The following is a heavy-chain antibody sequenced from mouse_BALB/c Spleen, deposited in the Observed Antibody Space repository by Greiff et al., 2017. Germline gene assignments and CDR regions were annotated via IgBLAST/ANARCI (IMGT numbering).Heavy chain of an antibody. D-gene: IGHD2-3*01. CDR2: IDPSDSYT. CDR1: GYTFTSYW. V-gene: IGHV1S127*01. J-gene: IGHJ4*01. Sequence: VQLQQPGAELVKPGASVKMSCKASGYTFTSYWMHWVKQRPGQGLEWIGTIDPSDSYTSYNQKFKGKATLTVDTSSSTAYMQLSSLTSEDSAVYYCTRSGDGYSYAMDYWGQGTSVTVSS. CDR3: TRSGDGYSYAMDY.